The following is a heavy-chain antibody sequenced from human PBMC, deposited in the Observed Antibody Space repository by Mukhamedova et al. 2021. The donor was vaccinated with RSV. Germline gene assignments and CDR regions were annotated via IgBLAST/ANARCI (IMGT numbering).Heavy chain of an antibody. CDR3: ARGVRGYTYDPAGY. V-gene: IGHV3-74*01. Sequence: MHWVRQAPGKGLVWVSYTNTDESSTSHADSVKGRFTVSRDNAKNTLFLQMNSLRAEDTAVYYCARGVRGYTYDPAGYWGQGTLVIV. CDR2: TNTDESST. J-gene: IGHJ4*02. D-gene: IGHD5-18*01.